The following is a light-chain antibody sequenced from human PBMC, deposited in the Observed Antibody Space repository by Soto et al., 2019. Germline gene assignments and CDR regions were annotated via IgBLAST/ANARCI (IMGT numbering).Light chain of an antibody. CDR2: GAS. Sequence: VITQSPLSLPFTLLHPSSISCRSSQSFVHSVSNNYLAWYQQKPGQAPRLLIYGASNRATGIPDRFSGSGSGIDFTLTISRLEPEDFAVYYCQQYGSSGTFGQGTKVDIK. CDR3: QQYGSSGT. V-gene: IGKV3-20*01. J-gene: IGKJ1*01. CDR1: QSFVHSVSNNY.